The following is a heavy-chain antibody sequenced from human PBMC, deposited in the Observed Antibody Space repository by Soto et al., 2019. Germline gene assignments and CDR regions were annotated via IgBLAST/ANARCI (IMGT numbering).Heavy chain of an antibody. J-gene: IGHJ6*02. Sequence: ETLSLTCAVYGGSFSGYYWSWIRQPPGKGLEWIGEINHSGSTNYNPSLKSRVTISVDTSKNQFSLKLSSVTAADTAVYYCARQSYGSGSYYIYYYGMDVWGQGTTVTVSS. V-gene: IGHV4-34*01. CDR2: INHSGST. D-gene: IGHD3-10*01. CDR1: GGSFSGYY. CDR3: ARQSYGSGSYYIYYYGMDV.